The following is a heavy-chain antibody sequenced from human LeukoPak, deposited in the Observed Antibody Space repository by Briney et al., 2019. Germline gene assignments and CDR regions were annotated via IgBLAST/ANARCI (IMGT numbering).Heavy chain of an antibody. J-gene: IGHJ4*02. Sequence: ASVKVSCKASGGTFSSYAISWVRQAPGQGPEWMGGIIPIFGTANYAQKFQGRVTITADESTSTAYMELSSLRSEDTAVYYCARDYYDSSGYYAEFDYWGQGTLVTVSS. CDR2: IIPIFGTA. CDR1: GGTFSSYA. CDR3: ARDYYDSSGYYAEFDY. V-gene: IGHV1-69*13. D-gene: IGHD3-22*01.